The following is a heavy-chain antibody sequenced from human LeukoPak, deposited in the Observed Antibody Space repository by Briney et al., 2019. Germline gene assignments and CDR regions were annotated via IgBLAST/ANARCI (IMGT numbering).Heavy chain of an antibody. CDR1: GGSFSSYA. J-gene: IGHJ6*03. Sequence: GASVKVSCKASGGSFSSYAIAWVRQAPGQGLEWVGGLIPIFGTTNYAQRFQGRVTITTDESRSTAYMELSSLRSEDTAVYYCARGSPSIAARRYYDYYLDVWGKGTTVTVSS. CDR3: ARGSPSIAARRYYDYYLDV. V-gene: IGHV1-69*05. D-gene: IGHD6-6*01. CDR2: LIPIFGTT.